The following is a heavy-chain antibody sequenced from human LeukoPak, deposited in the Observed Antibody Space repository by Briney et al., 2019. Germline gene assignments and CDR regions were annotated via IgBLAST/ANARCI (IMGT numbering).Heavy chain of an antibody. J-gene: IGHJ4*01. Sequence: ASVKVSCRASGYRFTSEAIHWVRQAPGQSLEWMGWISGGTENTKYSEKFQDRVTITRDTSASTVYMELSGLKFEDTAVYYCAKDNYHESGGYYYYFD. CDR2: ISGGTENT. D-gene: IGHD3-22*01. V-gene: IGHV1-3*01. CDR3: AKDNYHESGGYYYYFD. CDR1: GYRFTSEA.